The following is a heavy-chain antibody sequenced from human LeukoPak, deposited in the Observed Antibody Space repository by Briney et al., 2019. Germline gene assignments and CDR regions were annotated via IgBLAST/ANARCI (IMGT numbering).Heavy chain of an antibody. CDR2: INPNSGDT. CDR3: ARDQGYCSSTSCLVFDY. J-gene: IGHJ4*02. CDR1: GYTFSGFY. Sequence: ASVKVSCKASGYTFSGFYMHWVRQAPGQGLEWMGWINPNSGDTNYAQKFQGRVTMTRDTSISTAYMELSRLRSDDTAVYYCARDQGYCSSTSCLVFDYWGQGTLVTVSS. D-gene: IGHD2-2*01. V-gene: IGHV1-2*02.